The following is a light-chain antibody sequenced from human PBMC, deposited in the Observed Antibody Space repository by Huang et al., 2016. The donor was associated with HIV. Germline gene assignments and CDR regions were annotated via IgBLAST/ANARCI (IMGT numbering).Light chain of an antibody. J-gene: IGKJ2*01. V-gene: IGKV3-20*01. CDR1: QSVSSSY. Sequence: EIVLTQSPGTLSLSPGERATLPCRASQSVSSSYLAWYQQKPGQAPRLLIYGASSRATGIPDRFRGSGSGTDFTLTISRLEPEDFAVYYCQQYGSSPYTFGQGTKLEIK. CDR2: GAS. CDR3: QQYGSSPYT.